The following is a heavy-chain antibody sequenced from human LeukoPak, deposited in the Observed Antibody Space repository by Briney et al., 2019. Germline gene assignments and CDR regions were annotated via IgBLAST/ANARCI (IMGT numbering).Heavy chain of an antibody. CDR1: GFSFSSYG. CDR2: ISGTSSYI. Sequence: GGSLRLSCAASGFSFSSYGMNWVRQAPGKGLEWVSSISGTSSYIYYADAVKGRFTISRDNAKNSLYLQMNSLRGEDTAVYYCARVIWFDPWGQGTLVTVSS. CDR3: ARVIWFDP. V-gene: IGHV3-21*01. J-gene: IGHJ5*02.